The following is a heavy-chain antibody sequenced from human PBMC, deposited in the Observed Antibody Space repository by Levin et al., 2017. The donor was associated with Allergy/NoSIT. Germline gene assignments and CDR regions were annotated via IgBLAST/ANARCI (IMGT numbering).Heavy chain of an antibody. D-gene: IGHD1-1*01. J-gene: IGHJ4*02. Sequence: GESLKISCAASGFTVNNYDMSWLRQAPGKGLEWVSVIYRGGTTFYAGSVEGRFTISRDNSRNTLDLQMNSLRGEDTAIYYCAREGLDDSYVDSWGQGTLVTVSS. CDR3: AREGLDDSYVDS. CDR2: IYRGGTT. V-gene: IGHV3-66*02. CDR1: GFTVNNYD.